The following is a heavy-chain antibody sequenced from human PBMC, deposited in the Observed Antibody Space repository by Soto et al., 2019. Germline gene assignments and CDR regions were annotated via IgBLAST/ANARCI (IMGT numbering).Heavy chain of an antibody. CDR3: VRDRGMRSYQDSYYMDV. D-gene: IGHD3-10*01. V-gene: IGHV3-9*01. J-gene: IGHJ6*03. CDR2: VTWNGM. Sequence: EVHLVESGGGLVQPGGSLRLSCEASGFAFGDYGIHWVRQAPGKGLEWISVVTWNGMVYAESVQGRFTISRDNAKKSSYLQMNSLRSEDTAFYYCVRDRGMRSYQDSYYMDVWGNGTSVTVSS. CDR1: GFAFGDYG.